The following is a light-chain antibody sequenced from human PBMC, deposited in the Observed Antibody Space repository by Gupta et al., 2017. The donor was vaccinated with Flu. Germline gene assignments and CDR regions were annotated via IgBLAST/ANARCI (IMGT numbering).Light chain of an antibody. CDR2: AES. V-gene: IGKV1-39*01. Sequence: DFPLTQSPSSLSASVGDRVTITCRASQSISSYLKWYQQKPGKAPKLLIYAESSLQSGVPSRFSGSGSGTEFTLTISSLQPEDFATYYCRQSYSYPFTFGRGTKVEIK. CDR1: QSISSY. CDR3: RQSYSYPFT. J-gene: IGKJ4*01.